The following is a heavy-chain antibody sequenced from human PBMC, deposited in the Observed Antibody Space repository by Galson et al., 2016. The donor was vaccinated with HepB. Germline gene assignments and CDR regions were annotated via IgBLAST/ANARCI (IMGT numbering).Heavy chain of an antibody. V-gene: IGHV3-9*01. D-gene: IGHD6-13*01. CDR3: VKDRAAAGNYWYFDL. CDR1: GFTFDDYA. J-gene: IGHJ2*01. Sequence: SLRLSCAASGFTFDDYAMHWVRQAPGQGLEWVSGVSWNSDTIAYAGSVKGRFTISRDNAKSSLYLQMNSLRPEDAALYYCVKDRAAAGNYWYFDLWGRGTLVPVSA. CDR2: VSWNSDTI.